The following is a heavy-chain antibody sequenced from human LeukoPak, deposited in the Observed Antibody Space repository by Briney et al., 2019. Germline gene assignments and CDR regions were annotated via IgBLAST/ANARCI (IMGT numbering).Heavy chain of an antibody. J-gene: IGHJ4*02. CDR2: VGWNSGSI. V-gene: IGHV3-9*01. CDR1: GFTFDDYA. D-gene: IGHD3-10*01. CDR3: AKDKRAHYASGKDY. Sequence: GGSLRLSCAASGFTFDDYAMHWVRQAPGKGLEWVSCVGWNSGSIGYADSVKGRFTISRDNAKNCLYLQMNSLTAEHTALYYCAKDKRAHYASGKDYWGQGTLVTVSS.